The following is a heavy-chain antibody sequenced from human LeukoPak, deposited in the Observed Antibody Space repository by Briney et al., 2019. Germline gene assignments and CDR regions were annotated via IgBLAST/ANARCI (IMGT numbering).Heavy chain of an antibody. D-gene: IGHD6-19*01. J-gene: IGHJ3*02. CDR3: ARDSRFTNPGYSSGLDAFDI. CDR1: GFTFSSYA. V-gene: IGHV3-30-3*01. Sequence: GGSLRLSCAASGFTFSSYAMHWVRQAPGKGLEWVAVISYDGSNKYYADSVKGRFTISRDNSKNTLYLQMNSLRAEDTAVYYCARDSRFTNPGYSSGLDAFDIWGQGTMVTVSS. CDR2: ISYDGSNK.